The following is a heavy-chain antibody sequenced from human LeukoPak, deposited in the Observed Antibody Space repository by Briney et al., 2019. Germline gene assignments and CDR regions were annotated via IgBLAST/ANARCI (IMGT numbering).Heavy chain of an antibody. CDR3: ARGVGYCSSTSCYEWAVDY. Sequence: PSETLSLACTVSGGSISSSSYYWGWIRQPPGKGLEWIGSIYYSGSTYYNPSLKSRVTISVDTSKNQFSLKLSSVTAADTAVYYCARGVGYCSSTSCYEWAVDYWGQGTLVTFSS. CDR2: IYYSGST. CDR1: GGSISSSSYY. J-gene: IGHJ4*02. D-gene: IGHD2-2*01. V-gene: IGHV4-39*01.